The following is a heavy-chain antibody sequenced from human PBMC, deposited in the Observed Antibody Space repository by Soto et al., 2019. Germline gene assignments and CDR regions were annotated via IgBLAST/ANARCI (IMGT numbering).Heavy chain of an antibody. CDR1: GYIFTHFY. D-gene: IGHD1-7*01. CDR2: INPKSGET. V-gene: IGHV1-2*06. Sequence: RASVKVSCKASGYIFTHFYIHWVRRAPGQGLEWMGLINPKSGETHYSQKFRGRVSLTRDTSTNTASMELTTLTSDDTAIYYCARVPGHKNSRGDYWGQGTPVTVSS. CDR3: ARVPGHKNSRGDY. J-gene: IGHJ4*02.